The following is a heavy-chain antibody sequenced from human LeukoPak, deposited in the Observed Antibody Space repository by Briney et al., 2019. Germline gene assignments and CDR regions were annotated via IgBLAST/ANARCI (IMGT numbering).Heavy chain of an antibody. Sequence: GESLKISCKCSGYSFTNYWIGWVRQMPGKGLEWMGIIFPGDSDTTYSPSFQGQVTISADKSISTAYLQWSSLKASDTAMYYCARHVDSSSWSPFDYWGQGTLVTVSS. J-gene: IGHJ4*02. D-gene: IGHD6-13*01. CDR3: ARHVDSSSWSPFDY. V-gene: IGHV5-51*01. CDR1: GYSFTNYW. CDR2: IFPGDSDT.